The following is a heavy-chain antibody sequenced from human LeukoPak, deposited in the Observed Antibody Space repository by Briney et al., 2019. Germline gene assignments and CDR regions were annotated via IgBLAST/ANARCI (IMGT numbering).Heavy chain of an antibody. Sequence: ASVKVSCKASGYTFTSYGISWVRQAPGQVLEWMGWISAYNGNTNYAQKLQGRVTMTTDTSTSTAYMELRSLRSDDTAVYYCARDDVDYGDYPDAFDIWGQGTMVTVSS. V-gene: IGHV1-18*01. D-gene: IGHD4-17*01. J-gene: IGHJ3*02. CDR1: GYTFTSYG. CDR2: ISAYNGNT. CDR3: ARDDVDYGDYPDAFDI.